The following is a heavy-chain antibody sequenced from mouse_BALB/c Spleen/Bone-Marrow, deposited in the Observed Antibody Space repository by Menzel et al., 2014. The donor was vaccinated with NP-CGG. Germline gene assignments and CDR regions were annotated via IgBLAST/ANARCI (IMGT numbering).Heavy chain of an antibody. CDR2: INPSNGRT. D-gene: IGHD2-14*01. Sequence: QVQLKQSGAELVKPGASVKLSCKASGYTFXSYWMHWVKQRPGQGLEWIGEINPSNGRTNYNEKLKSKATLTVDKSSSTAYMQLSSLTSEDSAVYYCARWAVRRPGYFDVWGAGTTVTVSS. CDR3: ARWAVRRPGYFDV. CDR1: GYTFXSYW. V-gene: IGHV1S81*02. J-gene: IGHJ1*01.